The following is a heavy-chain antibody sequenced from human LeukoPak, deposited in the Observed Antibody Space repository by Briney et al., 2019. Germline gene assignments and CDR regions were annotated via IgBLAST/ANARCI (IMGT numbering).Heavy chain of an antibody. CDR2: LDYSGST. D-gene: IGHD6-13*01. CDR1: GGSISSSSYY. CDR3: ASSPVEGSSYIPH. V-gene: IGHV4-39*07. J-gene: IGHJ4*02. Sequence: PSETLSLTCTVSGGSISSSSYYWGWIRQPPGKGLEWIGSLDYSGSTYYNPSLKSRVTMSKNTSRNQFSLNLSSVTAADTALYYCASSPVEGSSYIPHWGQGTLVTVSS.